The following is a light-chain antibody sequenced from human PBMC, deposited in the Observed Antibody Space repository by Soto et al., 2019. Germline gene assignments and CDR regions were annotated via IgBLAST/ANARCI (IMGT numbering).Light chain of an antibody. V-gene: IGLV2-8*01. CDR2: EVS. CDR3: SSYAGSNNLV. J-gene: IGLJ2*01. Sequence: QSALTQPPSASGSPGQSVTISCTGTSSDVGGYNYVSWYQQHPGKAPKLMMYEVSKPPSWGPDRFSGSKSGNTASLTVSGLQAEDEADYYCSSYAGSNNLVFGGGTKLTVL. CDR1: SSDVGGYNY.